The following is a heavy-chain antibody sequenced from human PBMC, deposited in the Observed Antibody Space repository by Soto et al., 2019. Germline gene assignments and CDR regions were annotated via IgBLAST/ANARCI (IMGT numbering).Heavy chain of an antibody. CDR1: GFTFSSYA. Sequence: PGGSLRLSCAASGFTFSSYAMSWVRQAPGKGLEWVSAISGSGGSTYYADSVKGRFTISRDNSKNTLYLQMNSLRAEDTAVYYCAKDRSSSSVGRPNPFDYWGQGTLVTVSS. J-gene: IGHJ4*02. CDR2: ISGSGGST. D-gene: IGHD6-6*01. CDR3: AKDRSSSSVGRPNPFDY. V-gene: IGHV3-23*01.